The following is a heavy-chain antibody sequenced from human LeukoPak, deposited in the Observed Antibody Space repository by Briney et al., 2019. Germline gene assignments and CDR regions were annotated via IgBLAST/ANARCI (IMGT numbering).Heavy chain of an antibody. V-gene: IGHV3-43*01. Sequence: GGSLRLSCAASGFTFDDYSMHWVRQAPGKGLEWVSLISWDGGSTYYADSVKGRFTISRDNSKKSLYLQMNSLKTEDTALYYCARAGVWVYYMDVWGKGTTVTVSS. D-gene: IGHD3-10*01. J-gene: IGHJ6*03. CDR3: ARAGVWVYYMDV. CDR2: ISWDGGST. CDR1: GFTFDDYS.